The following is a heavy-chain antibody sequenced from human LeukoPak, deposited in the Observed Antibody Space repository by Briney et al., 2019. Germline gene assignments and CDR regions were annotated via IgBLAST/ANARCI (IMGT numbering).Heavy chain of an antibody. CDR3: AKDPSSWYYGWFDP. V-gene: IGHV3-30*02. J-gene: IGHJ5*02. Sequence: GGSLRLSCAASGFTFSGSAMHWVRQAPGKGLEWVAFIRYDGSNKYYADSAKGRFTISRDNSKNTLYLQMNSLRAEDTAVYYCAKDPSSWYYGWFDPWGQGTLVTVSS. CDR1: GFTFSGSA. CDR2: IRYDGSNK. D-gene: IGHD6-13*01.